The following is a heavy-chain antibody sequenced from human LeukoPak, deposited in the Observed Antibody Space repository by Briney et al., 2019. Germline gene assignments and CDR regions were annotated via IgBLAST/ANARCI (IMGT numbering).Heavy chain of an antibody. V-gene: IGHV3-23*01. CDR1: GFTFSSYA. Sequence: GGSLRLSCAASGFTFSSYAMSWVRQAPGKGLEWVSVISGSGGSTYYADSVKGRFTISRDNSKNTLYLQMNSLRAEDTAVYYCAKGRLGLYFFDYWGQGTLVTVSS. J-gene: IGHJ4*02. CDR3: AKGRLGLYFFDY. CDR2: ISGSGGST. D-gene: IGHD3-3*02.